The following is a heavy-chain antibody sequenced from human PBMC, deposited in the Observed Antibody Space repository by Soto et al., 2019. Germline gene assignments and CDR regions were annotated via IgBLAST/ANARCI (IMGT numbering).Heavy chain of an antibody. CDR2: VHHSGST. CDR3: AKNRYGLDV. D-gene: IGHD3-16*02. V-gene: IGHV4-59*08. Sequence: QVQLQESGPGLVKPPETLSLTCTVSGGSITNYYWSWIRQPPGKGLEWIGYVHHSGSTNYNPSLKSRVTMSVHTSKNKVSLKLSSVTAADTAMYYCAKNRYGLDVWGQGTTVTVSS. J-gene: IGHJ6*02. CDR1: GGSITNYY.